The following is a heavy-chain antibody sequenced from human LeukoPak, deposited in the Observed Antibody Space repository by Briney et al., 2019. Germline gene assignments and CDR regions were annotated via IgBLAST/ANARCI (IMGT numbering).Heavy chain of an antibody. D-gene: IGHD3-22*01. V-gene: IGHV4-59*01. CDR3: TRGSIAYHYMDV. CDR1: GGSISSYY. J-gene: IGHJ6*03. Sequence: SETLSLTCTVSGGSISSYYWSWIRQPPGKGLEWIGYIYYSGSTNYNPSLKSRVTISVDTSKNQFSLKLSSVTAADTAVYYCTRGSIAYHYMDVWGKGTTVTISS. CDR2: IYYSGST.